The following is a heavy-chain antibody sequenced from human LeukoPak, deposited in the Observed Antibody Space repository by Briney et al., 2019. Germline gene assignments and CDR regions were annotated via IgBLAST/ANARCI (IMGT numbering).Heavy chain of an antibody. J-gene: IGHJ4*02. CDR3: AKPGYCSGGSRRTVHNVFDY. D-gene: IGHD2-15*01. CDR2: ISGSGGST. V-gene: IGHV3-23*01. CDR1: GFTFSSYA. Sequence: GGSLRLSCAAPGFTFSSYAMSWVRQAPGKGLEWVSAISGSGGSTYYADSVKGRFTISRDNSKNTLYLQMNSLRAEDTAVYYCAKPGYCSGGSRRTVHNVFDYWGQGTLVTVSS.